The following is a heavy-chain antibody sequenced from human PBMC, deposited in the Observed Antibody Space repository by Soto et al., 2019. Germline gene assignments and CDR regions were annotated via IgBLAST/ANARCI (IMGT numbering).Heavy chain of an antibody. D-gene: IGHD3-10*01. Sequence: EVQLVESGGGLVQPGGSLRLSCVDSGFTFSSYWMSWVRQAPVKGLEWVGNIKQDGSEENYVDSVKGRFTISRDNAKNSIYLQMNSLRAEDTAVYYWARIASSGRGWDVWGQGTTVVVSS. J-gene: IGHJ6*02. CDR1: GFTFSSYW. CDR3: ARIASSGRGWDV. CDR2: IKQDGSEE. V-gene: IGHV3-7*01.